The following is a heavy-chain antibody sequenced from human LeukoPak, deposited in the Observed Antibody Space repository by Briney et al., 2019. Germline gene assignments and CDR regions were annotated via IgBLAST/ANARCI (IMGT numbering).Heavy chain of an antibody. V-gene: IGHV3-33*06. J-gene: IGHJ1*01. CDR2: MSYDGSKK. D-gene: IGHD3-3*01. Sequence: PGGSLRLSCAASGSIFSNYDMHWVRQAPGKGLEWVAVMSYDGSKKYYEESVKGRFTISRDNSNSTLYLQMDSLRVEDTAMYYCGKDGEDWGQGALFTVS. CDR1: GSIFSNYD. CDR3: GKDGED.